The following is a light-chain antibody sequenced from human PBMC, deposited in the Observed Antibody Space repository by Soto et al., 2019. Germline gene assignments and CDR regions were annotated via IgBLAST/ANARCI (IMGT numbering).Light chain of an antibody. Sequence: VLTQSPASLSASPGVSVSLPCRASQNIRSSLAWYQQRPGQAPRLLIYDASTRATGIPPRFSGGGSGTEFTVTISSLQSEDFAIYYCQQYDIWPPYTFGQGTQGGYQ. V-gene: IGKV3-15*01. J-gene: IGKJ2*01. CDR1: QNIRSS. CDR2: DAS. CDR3: QQYDIWPPYT.